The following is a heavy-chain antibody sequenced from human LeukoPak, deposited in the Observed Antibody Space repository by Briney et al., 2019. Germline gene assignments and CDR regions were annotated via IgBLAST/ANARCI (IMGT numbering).Heavy chain of an antibody. V-gene: IGHV3-21*01. CDR3: ARVDSSGYYHLFMDV. CDR1: GFTFSSYA. CDR2: ISSSSSYI. D-gene: IGHD3-22*01. J-gene: IGHJ6*03. Sequence: PGGSLRLSCAASGFTFSSYAMSWVRQAPGKGLEWVSSISSSSSYIYYADSVKGRFTISRDNAKNSLYLQMNSLRAEDTAVYYCARVDSSGYYHLFMDVWGKGTTVTISS.